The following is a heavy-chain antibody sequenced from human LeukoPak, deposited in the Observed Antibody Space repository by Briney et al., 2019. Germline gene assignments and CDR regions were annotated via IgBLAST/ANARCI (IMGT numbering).Heavy chain of an antibody. D-gene: IGHD3-10*01. Sequence: PSETLSLTCTVSGGSISSYYWSWIRQPPGKGLEWIGYIYYSGSTNYNPSLKSRVTISVDTTKNQFSLKLSSVTAADTAVYYCARVGGYYGSGSYYIRYFDYWGQGTLVTVSS. CDR1: GGSISSYY. CDR2: IYYSGST. V-gene: IGHV4-59*01. J-gene: IGHJ4*02. CDR3: ARVGGYYGSGSYYIRYFDY.